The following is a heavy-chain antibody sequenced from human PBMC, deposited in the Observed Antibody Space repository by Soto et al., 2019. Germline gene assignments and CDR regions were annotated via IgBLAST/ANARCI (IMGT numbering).Heavy chain of an antibody. CDR3: VRDPVGVDSTFYFDS. V-gene: IGHV3-21*02. D-gene: IGHD2-15*01. CDR1: GFTFSYYS. J-gene: IGHJ4*02. Sequence: EVQLVVSGGGLVKPGGSLRLSCAASGFTFSYYSMSWVRQAPGRGLEWVSSISSSTTYISYADSMRGRFTISRDNAKNSLDLQMNSLRAEDTAVYYCVRDPVGVDSTFYFDSWGQGTLVTVTS. CDR2: ISSSTTYI.